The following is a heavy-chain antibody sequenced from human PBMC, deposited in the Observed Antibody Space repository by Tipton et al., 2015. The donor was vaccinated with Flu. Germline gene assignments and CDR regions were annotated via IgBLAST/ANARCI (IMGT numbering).Heavy chain of an antibody. V-gene: IGHV3-30*18. CDR3: AKGSDGYSLNWYSYL. CDR2: ISYDGSNK. CDR1: GFTFSSYG. D-gene: IGHD5-24*01. J-gene: IGHJ2*01. Sequence: QLVQSGGGVVQPGRSLRLSCAASGFTFSSYGMYWVRQAPGKGLEWVTVISYDGSNKYYADSVKGRFTTSRDNSKNTLYLQLNSLRAEDTAVYYCAKGSDGYSLNWYSYLWGRGTLVTVSP.